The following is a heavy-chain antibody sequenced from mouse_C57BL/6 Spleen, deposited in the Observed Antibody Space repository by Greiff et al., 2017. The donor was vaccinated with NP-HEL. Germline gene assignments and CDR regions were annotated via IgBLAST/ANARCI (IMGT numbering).Heavy chain of an antibody. CDR1: GFSLTSYG. D-gene: IGHD1-2*01. Sequence: VKLMESGPGLVQPSQSLSITCTVSGFSLTSYGVHWVRQSPGKGLEWLGVIWSGGSTDYNAAFISRLSISKDNSKSQVFFKMNSLQADDTAIYYCARNGATAYYAMDYWGQGTSVTVSS. CDR2: IWSGGST. J-gene: IGHJ4*01. CDR3: ARNGATAYYAMDY. V-gene: IGHV2-2*01.